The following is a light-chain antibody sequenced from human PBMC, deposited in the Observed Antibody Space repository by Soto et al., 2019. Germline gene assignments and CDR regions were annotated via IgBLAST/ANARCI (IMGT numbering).Light chain of an antibody. V-gene: IGKV3-20*01. J-gene: IGKJ2*01. CDR1: QSVSSSY. CDR2: GAS. CDR3: QQYGGSPPYT. Sequence: EIVLTQSPGTLSLSPGERATLSCRASQSVSSSYLAWYQQKPGQAPRLLIYGASSRATGIPDRFSGSGSGTDLTLTISRLEPEDFAVYSCQQYGGSPPYTFGQGTKLEIK.